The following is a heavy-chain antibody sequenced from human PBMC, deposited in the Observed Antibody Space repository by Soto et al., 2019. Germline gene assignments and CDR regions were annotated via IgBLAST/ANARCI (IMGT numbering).Heavy chain of an antibody. Sequence: ASVKVSCKVSGYTLTELSMHWVRQAPGKGLEWMGGFDPEDGETIYAQKFQGRVTMTEDTSTDTAYMELSILRSEDTAVYYCATVRMITFGGVIVKLAEYFQHWGQGTLVTVSS. CDR1: GYTLTELS. J-gene: IGHJ1*01. V-gene: IGHV1-24*01. CDR2: FDPEDGET. CDR3: ATVRMITFGGVIVKLAEYFQH. D-gene: IGHD3-16*02.